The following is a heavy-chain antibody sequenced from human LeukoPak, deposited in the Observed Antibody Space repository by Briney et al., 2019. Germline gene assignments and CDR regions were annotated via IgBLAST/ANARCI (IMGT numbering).Heavy chain of an antibody. J-gene: IGHJ3*02. D-gene: IGHD3-10*01. Sequence: SETLSLTCTVSGGSISSSSYYWGWIRQPPGKGLEWIGSIYYSGSTYYNPSLKSRVTISVDTSKNQFSLKLSSVTAADTAVYYCAGNYGSGSPTLSAFDIWGQGTMVTASS. V-gene: IGHV4-39*07. CDR3: AGNYGSGSPTLSAFDI. CDR1: GGSISSSSYY. CDR2: IYYSGST.